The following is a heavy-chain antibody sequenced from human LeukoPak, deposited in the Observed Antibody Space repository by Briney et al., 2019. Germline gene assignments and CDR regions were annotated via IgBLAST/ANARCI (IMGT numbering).Heavy chain of an antibody. CDR2: IYYSGST. D-gene: IGHD2-2*01. V-gene: IGHV4-39*01. CDR3: ARHTIVVVPAHRYAFDI. CDR1: GGSTSSSSYY. J-gene: IGHJ3*02. Sequence: KPSETLSLTCTVSGGSTSSSSYYWGWIRQPPGKGLEWIGSIYYSGSTYYNPSLKSRVTISVDTSKNQFSLKLSSVTAADTAVYYCARHTIVVVPAHRYAFDIWGQGTMVTVSS.